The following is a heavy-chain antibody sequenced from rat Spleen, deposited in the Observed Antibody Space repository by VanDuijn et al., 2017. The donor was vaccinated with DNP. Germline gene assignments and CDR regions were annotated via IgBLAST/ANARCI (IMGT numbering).Heavy chain of an antibody. J-gene: IGHJ2*01. V-gene: IGHV2-6*01. D-gene: IGHD1-12*02. CDR2: MSDGGST. CDR1: GFSLTSYS. Sequence: QVQLKGSGPGLVQPSQTLSLTCTVSGFSLTSYSVGWVRQPPGKGLEWLAAMSDGGSTYYNSALKSRLSISRDTSKSQVFLEMNSLHTEDTAIYFCARSDYYDGGYYHGYFDYWGQGVMVTVSS. CDR3: ARSDYYDGGYYHGYFDY.